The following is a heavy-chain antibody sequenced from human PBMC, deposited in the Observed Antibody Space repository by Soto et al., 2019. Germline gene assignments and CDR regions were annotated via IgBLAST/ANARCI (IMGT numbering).Heavy chain of an antibody. D-gene: IGHD6-19*01. J-gene: IGHJ4*02. CDR2: ISGSGSST. CDR1: GCTFIDFG. V-gene: IGHV3-23*01. CDR3: AKEKIASTVADFFDY. Sequence: LRLPWEAAGCTFIDFGMTRVLQTPGKGLQWVSTISGSGSSTFYADSVRGRFTISRDNSKNTLYLQMNSLRAEDTALYYCAKEKIASTVADFFDYWGQGTLVTVSS.